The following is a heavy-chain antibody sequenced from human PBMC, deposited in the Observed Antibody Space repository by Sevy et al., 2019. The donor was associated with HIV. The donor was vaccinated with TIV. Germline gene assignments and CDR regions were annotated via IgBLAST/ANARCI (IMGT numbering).Heavy chain of an antibody. CDR2: ISSSASTI. Sequence: GGSLRLSCAASGFTFSDYYMSWIRQAPGKGLKLVSYISSSASTIYYADSVKGRFTISRDNAKNSLYPQMNSLRAEDTAVYYCARVREEYYYDSSGSRDAFDIWGQRTMVTVS. D-gene: IGHD3-22*01. CDR3: ARVREEYYYDSSGSRDAFDI. V-gene: IGHV3-11*01. J-gene: IGHJ3*02. CDR1: GFTFSDYY.